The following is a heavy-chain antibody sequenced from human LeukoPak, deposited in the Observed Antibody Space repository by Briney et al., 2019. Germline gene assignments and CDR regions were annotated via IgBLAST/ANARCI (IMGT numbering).Heavy chain of an antibody. CDR2: IYRGGRT. Sequence: QPGGSLRLSCAASGFTVSRNSMSWVRQAPGKGLGWVSVIYRGGRTYYADSVKGRFTISRDNSKNTLYLQMNSLRAEDTAVYYCAKFLPTHIVVANYYFDYWGQGTLVTVSS. J-gene: IGHJ4*02. D-gene: IGHD2-21*01. V-gene: IGHV3-53*01. CDR3: AKFLPTHIVVANYYFDY. CDR1: GFTVSRNS.